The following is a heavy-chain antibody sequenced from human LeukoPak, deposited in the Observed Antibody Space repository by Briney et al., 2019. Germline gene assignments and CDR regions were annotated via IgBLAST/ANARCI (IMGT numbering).Heavy chain of an antibody. J-gene: IGHJ3*02. CDR2: ISWDGGST. Sequence: GGSLRLSCAASGFTFDDYTMHWVRQAPGKGLEWVSLISWDGGSTNYADSVKGRFTISRDNSKNTLYLQMNSLRAEDTAVYYCARDRPPYNSGPDAFDIWGQGTMVTVSS. CDR3: ARDRPPYNSGPDAFDI. CDR1: GFTFDDYT. V-gene: IGHV3-43*01. D-gene: IGHD6-19*01.